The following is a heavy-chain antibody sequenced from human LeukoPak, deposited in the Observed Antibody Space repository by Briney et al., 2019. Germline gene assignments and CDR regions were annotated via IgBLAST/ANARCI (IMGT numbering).Heavy chain of an antibody. J-gene: IGHJ6*02. V-gene: IGHV3-66*01. CDR2: IYSGGGT. CDR3: ARDFLTGGSYYYGMDV. Sequence: GGSLRLSCAASGFTVSSNYMSWVRQAPGKGLEWVSVIYSGGGTYYADSVKGRFTISRDNSKNTLYLQMNSLRAEDTAVYYCARDFLTGGSYYYGMDVWGQGTTVTVSS. CDR1: GFTVSSNY. D-gene: IGHD7-27*01.